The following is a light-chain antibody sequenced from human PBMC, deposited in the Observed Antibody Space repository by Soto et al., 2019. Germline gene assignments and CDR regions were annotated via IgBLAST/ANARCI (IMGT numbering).Light chain of an antibody. J-gene: IGKJ5*01. CDR2: GAS. Sequence: EIVMTQSPATLSVSPGERATLSCRASQSVSSNLAWYQQKPGQAPRLLIYGASARATGIPARFSGSGSGTEFTLTISSLQSEDFAVYYCQQRSNWPFFGQGTRLEIK. CDR1: QSVSSN. CDR3: QQRSNWPF. V-gene: IGKV3-15*01.